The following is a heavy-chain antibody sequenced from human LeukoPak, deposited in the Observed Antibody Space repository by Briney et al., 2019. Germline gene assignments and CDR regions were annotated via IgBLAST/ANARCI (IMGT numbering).Heavy chain of an antibody. CDR2: IYYSGTT. Sequence: KPSETLSLTCTVSGGSISSYYWSWIRQPPGKGLEWIGYIYYSGTTNYNPSLKSRVTISVDTSKNQFSLKLSSVTAADTAVYYCASWIYGSGSYYNPNFDYWGQGTLVTVSS. CDR3: ASWIYGSGSYYNPNFDY. J-gene: IGHJ4*02. D-gene: IGHD3-10*01. V-gene: IGHV4-59*01. CDR1: GGSISSYY.